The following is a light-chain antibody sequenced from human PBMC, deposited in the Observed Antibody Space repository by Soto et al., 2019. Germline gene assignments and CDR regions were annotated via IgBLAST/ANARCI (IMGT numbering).Light chain of an antibody. Sequence: DIQLTQSPSSLSASVGDRVTITCQASRDITKYLHWYQQKPGKAPDLLIFDVNNLEAGVPSRFSGSGSGTDFTFTINNLQPEDIGTYYCQQHDDVPRPFGQGTKVEIK. J-gene: IGKJ1*01. V-gene: IGKV1-33*01. CDR3: QQHDDVPRP. CDR2: DVN. CDR1: RDITKY.